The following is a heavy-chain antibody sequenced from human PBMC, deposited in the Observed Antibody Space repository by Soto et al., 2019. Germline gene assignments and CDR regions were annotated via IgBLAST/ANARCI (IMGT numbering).Heavy chain of an antibody. D-gene: IGHD3-10*01. Sequence: SETLSLTCTVSGDSVTSVSDYWSWIRQPPGKGLEWIGYIYYSGSADYNPSLGSRVTISIDTSKNQFSLKLTPVTAADTAVYYCARGVGFGYYYYHMDLWGQGTTVTVSS. V-gene: IGHV4-61*01. CDR2: IYYSGSA. CDR1: GDSVTSVSDY. J-gene: IGHJ6*02. CDR3: ARGVGFGYYYYHMDL.